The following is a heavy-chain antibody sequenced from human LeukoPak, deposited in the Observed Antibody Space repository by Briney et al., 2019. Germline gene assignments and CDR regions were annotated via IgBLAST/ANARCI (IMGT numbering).Heavy chain of an antibody. Sequence: SETLSLTCTVSGGSISSYYWSWIRQPPGKGLEWIGYIYYSGSTNYNPSLKSRVTISVDTSKNQFSLKLSSVTAADTAVYYCAREGLTGTTDYWGQGTLVTVSS. CDR1: GGSISSYY. V-gene: IGHV4-59*01. CDR2: IYYSGST. J-gene: IGHJ4*02. D-gene: IGHD1-7*01. CDR3: AREGLTGTTDY.